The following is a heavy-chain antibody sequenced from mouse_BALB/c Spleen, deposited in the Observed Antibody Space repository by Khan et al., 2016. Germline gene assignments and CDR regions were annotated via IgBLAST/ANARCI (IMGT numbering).Heavy chain of an antibody. CDR3: ASRVWYFDV. CDR2: INPDTSTI. Sequence: EVKLLESGGGLVQPGGSLKLSCAASGFDFSKYWMSWVRQAPGKGLEWIGEINPDTSTINYTPSLKDKFVISRDTSTNTLYLQMSNVKSEDTALYDWASRVWYFDVWGAGTTVTVSS. CDR1: GFDFSKYW. J-gene: IGHJ1*01. D-gene: IGHD3-3*01. V-gene: IGHV4-1*02.